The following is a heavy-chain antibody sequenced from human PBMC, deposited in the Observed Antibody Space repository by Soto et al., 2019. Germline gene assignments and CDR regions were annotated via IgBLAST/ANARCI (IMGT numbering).Heavy chain of an antibody. CDR3: ARAPLVTIEAFDI. CDR1: HGSISSYY. D-gene: IGHD2-2*01. Sequence: QVQLQESGPGLVKPSETLSLTCTVSHGSISSYYWSWIRQPPGKGLEWIGYIYYSGTTNYNPSLNSRVTISVDTSKNQFSLRLSSVTAADTAVYYCARAPLVTIEAFDIWGQGTMVTVSS. V-gene: IGHV4-59*01. J-gene: IGHJ3*02. CDR2: IYYSGTT.